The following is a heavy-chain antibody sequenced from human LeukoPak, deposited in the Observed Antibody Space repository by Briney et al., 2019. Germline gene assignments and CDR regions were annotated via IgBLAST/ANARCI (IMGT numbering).Heavy chain of an antibody. V-gene: IGHV3-15*01. CDR3: TTDIKQWLVLGYYYYYMDV. J-gene: IGHJ6*03. D-gene: IGHD6-19*01. Sequence: AGGSLRLSCAASGFTFSNAWMSWVRQAPGKGLEWVGRIKSKTDGGTTDYAAPVKGRFTISRDDSKNTLYLQMNSLKTEDTAVYYCTTDIKQWLVLGYYYYYMDVWGKGTTVTVSS. CDR2: IKSKTDGGTT. CDR1: GFTFSNAW.